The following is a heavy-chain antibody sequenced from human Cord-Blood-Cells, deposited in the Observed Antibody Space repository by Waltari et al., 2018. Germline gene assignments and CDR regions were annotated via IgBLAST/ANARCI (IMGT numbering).Heavy chain of an antibody. CDR3: ARGYPLVVTTAILFAFNI. D-gene: IGHD2-2*02. CDR2: INHSGST. Sequence: QVQLQQWGAGLLKPSETLSLTCAVYGGSFSGYYWSWIRQPPGKGLECIGEINHSGSTNYNPPLKSRVTISVGTSNNQFSLKLSSVTGSSTAVYYCARGYPLVVTTAILFAFNIWGQGTMVTVSS. J-gene: IGHJ3*02. CDR1: GGSFSGYY. V-gene: IGHV4-34*01.